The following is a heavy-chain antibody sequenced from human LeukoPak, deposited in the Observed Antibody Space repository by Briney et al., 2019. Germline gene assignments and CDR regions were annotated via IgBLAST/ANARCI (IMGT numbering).Heavy chain of an antibody. CDR3: ARERTTVVTPTFDY. CDR1: GFTFSDYY. CDR2: ISSSDSTI. V-gene: IGHV3-11*01. D-gene: IGHD4-23*01. J-gene: IGHJ4*02. Sequence: PGGSLRLSCAASGFTFSDYYMSWIRQAPGKGLEWVSYISSSDSTIYYADSVKGRFTISRDNAKNSLYLQMNSLRAEDTAVYYCARERTTVVTPTFDYWGQGTLATVSS.